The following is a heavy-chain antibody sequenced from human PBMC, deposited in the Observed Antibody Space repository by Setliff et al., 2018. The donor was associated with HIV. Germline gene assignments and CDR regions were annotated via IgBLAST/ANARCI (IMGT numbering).Heavy chain of an antibody. Sequence: SETLSLTCTVSGGSISSYYWSWIRQPPGKGLEWIGNIYSSGSTNYNPSLKSRVTISLDTSKNQFSLKRSSVTAADTAVYYCARHGGSYAFAEYLQHWGQGTLVTVSS. CDR1: GGSISSYY. J-gene: IGHJ1*01. V-gene: IGHV4-4*08. CDR3: ARHGGSYAFAEYLQH. D-gene: IGHD1-26*01. CDR2: IYSSGST.